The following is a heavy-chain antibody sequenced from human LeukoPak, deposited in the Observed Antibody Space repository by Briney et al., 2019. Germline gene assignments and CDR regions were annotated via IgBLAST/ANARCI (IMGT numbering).Heavy chain of an antibody. D-gene: IGHD3-22*01. CDR2: IYHSGST. CDR3: ATEEVTFYYGTGGYYSGGYYFDY. Sequence: SETLSLTCTVSGYSISSGYYWGWIRQPPGKGLEWIGSIYHSGSTYYNPSLKSRVTISVDTSKNQFYLKMNSVTAADTAVFYCATEEVTFYYGTGGYYSGGYYFDYWGQGTLVTVSS. CDR1: GYSISSGYY. J-gene: IGHJ4*02. V-gene: IGHV4-38-2*02.